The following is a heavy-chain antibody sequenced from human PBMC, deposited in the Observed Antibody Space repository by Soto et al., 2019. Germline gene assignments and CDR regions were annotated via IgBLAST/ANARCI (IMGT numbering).Heavy chain of an antibody. V-gene: IGHV1-18*01. D-gene: IGHD4-17*01. CDR3: ARQDYAFDY. CDR1: GCTFTSYG. J-gene: IGHJ4*02. CDR2: INSNKDNT. Sequence: ASVKVSCTASGCTFTSYGISWVRHAPGQGLEWMGWINSNKDNTSYNQKLQGRVTLTNDTSTSTAYLELSRMGSDDTAVYYCARQDYAFDYWGQGTLVTVSS.